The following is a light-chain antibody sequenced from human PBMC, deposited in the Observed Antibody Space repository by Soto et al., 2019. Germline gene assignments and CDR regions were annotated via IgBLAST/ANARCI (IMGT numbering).Light chain of an antibody. V-gene: IGKV1-39*01. J-gene: IGKJ2*01. CDR1: QSISKY. Sequence: DIQMTQSPSSLSASVGDRVTITCRASQSISKYLNWYQQKPGQAPNLLIYAASTLQSGVPSRFIGSVSGTDFTLPISSLQPEDFATYYCQQSYSTPPDTFGQGTKLEIK. CDR2: AAS. CDR3: QQSYSTPPDT.